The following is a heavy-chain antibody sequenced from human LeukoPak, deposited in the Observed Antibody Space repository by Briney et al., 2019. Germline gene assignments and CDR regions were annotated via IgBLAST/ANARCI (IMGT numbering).Heavy chain of an antibody. V-gene: IGHV4-61*08. CDR2: IYYSGST. D-gene: IGHD3-10*01. Sequence: PSETLSLTCTVSGGSISSGGYYWSWIRQHPGKGLEWIGYIYYSGSTNYNPSLKSRVTISIDTSKNQFSLKLSSVTAADTAVYYCARFGSGTYGLFDYWGQGTLVTVSS. CDR3: ARFGSGTYGLFDY. CDR1: GGSISSGGYY. J-gene: IGHJ4*02.